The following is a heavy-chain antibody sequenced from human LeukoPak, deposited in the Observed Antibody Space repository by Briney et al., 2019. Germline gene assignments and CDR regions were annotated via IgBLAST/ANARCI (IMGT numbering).Heavy chain of an antibody. J-gene: IGHJ4*02. CDR1: GFTVSSNY. CDR3: ARAGGTYCGGDCYSSY. CDR2: TYSNGRT. V-gene: IGHV3-53*01. D-gene: IGHD2-21*02. Sequence: HPGGSLRLSCAASGFTVSSNYMSWVRQAPGKGLEWVSVTYSNGRTYYADSVKGRFTISRDISKNTLYLQMNSLRAEDTAVYYCARAGGTYCGGDCYSSYWGQGTLVTVSS.